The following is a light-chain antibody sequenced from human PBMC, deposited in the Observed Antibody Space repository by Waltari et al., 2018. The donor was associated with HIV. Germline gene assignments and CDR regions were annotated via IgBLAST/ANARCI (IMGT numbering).Light chain of an antibody. CDR2: EVV. V-gene: IGLV2-14*01. J-gene: IGLJ2*01. CDR1: TSAFGISNI. Sequence: SALTQPASVSPSPGQSITISRTGPTSAFGISNIVPWYPQHPGKVPKVILYEVVSRPSGVSHRFSGSQSGNTASLTISELQAEDEADYYCSSYTSNDTVLFGGGTKVTVL. CDR3: SSYTSNDTVL.